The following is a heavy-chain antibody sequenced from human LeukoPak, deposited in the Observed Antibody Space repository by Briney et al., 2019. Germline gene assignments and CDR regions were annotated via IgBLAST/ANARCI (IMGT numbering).Heavy chain of an antibody. CDR1: GFTFSSHS. CDR3: ARGAYYYED. CDR2: ISSSSSTI. D-gene: IGHD3-22*01. Sequence: SGGSLRLSCAASGFTFSSHSMNWVRQAPGKGLEWVSYISSSSSTIYYADSVKGRFTISRDNAKNSLYLQMNSLRAEDTAVYCCARGAYYYEDWGQGTLVTVSS. V-gene: IGHV3-48*01. J-gene: IGHJ4*02.